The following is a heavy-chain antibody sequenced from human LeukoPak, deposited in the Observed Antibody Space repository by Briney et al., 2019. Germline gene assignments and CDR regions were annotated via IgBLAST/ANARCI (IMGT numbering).Heavy chain of an antibody. Sequence: SVKVSCRTSGYTFTSYGISWVRQAPGQGLEWMGRIIPILGIANYAQKFQGRVTITADKSTSTAYMELSSLRSEDTAVYYCARALRRRDGYNYNYWGQGTLVTVSS. V-gene: IGHV1-69*04. J-gene: IGHJ4*02. CDR3: ARALRRRDGYNYNY. D-gene: IGHD5-24*01. CDR2: IIPILGIA. CDR1: GYTFTSYG.